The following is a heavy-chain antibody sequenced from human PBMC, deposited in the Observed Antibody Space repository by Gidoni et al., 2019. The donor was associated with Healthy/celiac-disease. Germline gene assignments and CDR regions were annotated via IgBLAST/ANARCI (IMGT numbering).Heavy chain of an antibody. CDR2: ISYDGSNK. V-gene: IGHV3-30*18. CDR3: AKGLDDSSGYYYGMDV. D-gene: IGHD3-22*01. Sequence: QVQLVESGGGVVQPGRSLRLSCASSGFTFRSYGMNWVRQAPGKGLEWVAVISYDGSNKYYADSVKGRFTISRDNSKNTLYLQMNSLRAEDTAVYYCAKGLDDSSGYYYGMDVWGQGTTVTVSS. CDR1: GFTFRSYG. J-gene: IGHJ6*02.